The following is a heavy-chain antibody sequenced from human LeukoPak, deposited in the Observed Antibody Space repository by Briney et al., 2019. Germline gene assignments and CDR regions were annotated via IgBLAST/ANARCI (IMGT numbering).Heavy chain of an antibody. D-gene: IGHD3-16*02. Sequence: PSETLSLTCTVSGGSISSYYWSWLRQPPGKGLEWIGYIYYSGSTNYNPSLKSRVTISVDTSKNQFSLKLSSVTAADTAVYYCARGYSPYWYFDLWGRGTLVTVSS. V-gene: IGHV4-59*01. J-gene: IGHJ2*01. CDR2: IYYSGST. CDR3: ARGYSPYWYFDL. CDR1: GGSISSYY.